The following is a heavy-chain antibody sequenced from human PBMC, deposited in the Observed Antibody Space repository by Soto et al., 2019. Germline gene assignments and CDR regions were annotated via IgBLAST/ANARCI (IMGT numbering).Heavy chain of an antibody. J-gene: IGHJ2*01. CDR1: GITLSTYG. Sequence: QVQLVESGGGVVQPGRSLRLSCAASGITLSTYGMHWVRQAPGKGLEWVGVISYDGSTKYYADSVKGRFTISRDNSKDALYRQMNSLRPGDTAVYYCARMAGIAWYVDLWGRGTLVTVSS. V-gene: IGHV3-30*03. CDR2: ISYDGSTK. CDR3: ARMAGIAWYVDL. D-gene: IGHD2-21*01.